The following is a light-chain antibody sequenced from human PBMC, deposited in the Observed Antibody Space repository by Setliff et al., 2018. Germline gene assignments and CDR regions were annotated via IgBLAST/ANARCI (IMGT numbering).Light chain of an antibody. CDR2: DLN. J-gene: IGLJ3*02. Sequence: QSVLTQPASVSGSPGQSITISCTGTSGDIGTYNLVSWYQQHPGKAPKLLIYDLNKRPSGVSSRFSGSKSGNTASLTISGLQPEDEAEYHCCSYGGYNNLVFGGGTK. V-gene: IGLV2-23*02. CDR1: SGDIGTYNL. CDR3: CSYGGYNNLV.